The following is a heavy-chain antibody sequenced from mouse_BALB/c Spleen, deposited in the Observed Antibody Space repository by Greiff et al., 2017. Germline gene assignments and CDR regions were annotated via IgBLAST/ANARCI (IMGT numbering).Heavy chain of an antibody. Sequence: EVKLVESGGGLVQPGGSRKLSCAASGFTFSSFGMHWVRQAPEKGLEWVAYISSGSSTIYYADTVKGRFTISRDNPKNTLFLQMTSLRSEDTAMYHCARGRDYDDYAMDYWGQGTSVTVSS. CDR3: ARGRDYDDYAMDY. J-gene: IGHJ4*01. CDR1: GFTFSSFG. CDR2: ISSGSSTI. D-gene: IGHD2-4*01. V-gene: IGHV5-17*02.